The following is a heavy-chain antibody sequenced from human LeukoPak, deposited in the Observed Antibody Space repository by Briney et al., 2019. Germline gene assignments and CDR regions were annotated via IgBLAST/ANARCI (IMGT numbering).Heavy chain of an antibody. CDR3: LRDYGGS. D-gene: IGHD4-23*01. J-gene: IGHJ4*02. CDR2: IYWSSSGT. CDR1: GFNSEDHA. Sequence: GGSLRLSCVVSGFNSEDHAMHWVRQAPGKGLEWVSGIYWSSSGTGYADSVKGRFTISRDNAENSLHLQMYSLRAEDTAVYYCLRDYGGSWGQGTLVAVS. V-gene: IGHV3-9*02.